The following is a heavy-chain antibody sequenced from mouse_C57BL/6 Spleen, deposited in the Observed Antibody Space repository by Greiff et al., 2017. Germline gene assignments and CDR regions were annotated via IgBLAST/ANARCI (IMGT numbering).Heavy chain of an antibody. J-gene: IGHJ1*03. V-gene: IGHV10-1*01. CDR3: VRQIYPYWYFDV. Sequence: GGGLVQPKGSLKLSCAASGFSFNTYAMNWVRQAPGKGLEWVARIRSKSNNYATYYADSVKDRFTISRDDSESMLYLQMNNLKTEDTAMYYCVRQIYPYWYFDVWGTGTTVTVSS. CDR2: IRSKSNNYAT. CDR1: GFSFNTYA. D-gene: IGHD2-1*01.